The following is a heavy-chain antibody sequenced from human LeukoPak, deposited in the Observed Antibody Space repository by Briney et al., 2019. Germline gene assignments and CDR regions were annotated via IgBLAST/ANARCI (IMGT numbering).Heavy chain of an antibody. CDR1: GFTFSSYN. J-gene: IGHJ2*01. CDR3: ARDNWDYPDWFFDL. Sequence: GGSLRLSCVASGFTFSSYNMNWVRQAPGKGLEWVSFISGSSNTIHYADSVKGRFTTSRDNAKNSLNLQMNSLRAEDTAVYFCARDNWDYPDWFFDLWGRGTLVTVSS. V-gene: IGHV3-48*04. D-gene: IGHD1-7*01. CDR2: ISGSSNTI.